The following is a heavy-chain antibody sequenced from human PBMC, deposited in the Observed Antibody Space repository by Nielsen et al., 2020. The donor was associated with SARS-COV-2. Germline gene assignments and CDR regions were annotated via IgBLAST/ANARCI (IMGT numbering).Heavy chain of an antibody. CDR1: GFTFSSYA. J-gene: IGHJ4*02. Sequence: GESLKISCAASGFTFSSYAMSWVRQAPGKGLEWVSAISGSGGSTYYADSVKGRFTISRDNSKNTLYLQMNSLRAEDTAVYYCARLIRWLNYWGQGTLVTVSS. V-gene: IGHV3-23*01. CDR3: ARLIRWLNY. CDR2: ISGSGGST. D-gene: IGHD4-23*01.